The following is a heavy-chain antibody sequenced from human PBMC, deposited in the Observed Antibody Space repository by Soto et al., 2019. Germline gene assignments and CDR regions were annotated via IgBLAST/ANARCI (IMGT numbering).Heavy chain of an antibody. Sequence: QVQLGQSGAEVKKPGASVKVPCKASGDTFSRYAISWVRQAPGQELECMGGILPIFGRTNYAQKFKGRVTITADEATSAAYMELSSLRSGATAVYYCAREGLEPNSLDYWGQGTLVTVFS. CDR3: AREGLEPNSLDY. V-gene: IGHV1-69*01. D-gene: IGHD7-27*01. CDR2: ILPIFGRT. J-gene: IGHJ4*02. CDR1: GDTFSRYA.